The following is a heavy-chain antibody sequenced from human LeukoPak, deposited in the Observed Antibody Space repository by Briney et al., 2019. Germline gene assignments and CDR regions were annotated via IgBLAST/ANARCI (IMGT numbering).Heavy chain of an antibody. CDR3: ARDKWLTTTHYFDY. V-gene: IGHV3-21*06. CDR2: IDSSGGYM. Sequence: GGSLRLSCEASGFTFNTYSMNWARQAPGKGLEWVSSIDSSGGYMFYADSVKGRFIISRDNAKDSLYLQMNSLRAEDTAVYYCARDKWLTTTHYFDYWGQGTLVTVSS. D-gene: IGHD4-11*01. J-gene: IGHJ4*02. CDR1: GFTFNTYS.